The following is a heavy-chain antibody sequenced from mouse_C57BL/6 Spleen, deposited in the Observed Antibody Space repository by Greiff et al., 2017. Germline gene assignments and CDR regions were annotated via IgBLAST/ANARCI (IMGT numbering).Heavy chain of an antibody. D-gene: IGHD3-2*02. CDR2: IYPRSGNT. CDR3: ARPLDSSGYTWFAY. CDR1: GYTFTSYG. V-gene: IGHV1-81*01. J-gene: IGHJ3*01. Sequence: QVQLQQSGAELARPGASVKLSCKASGYTFTSYGISWVKQRTGQGLEWIGEIYPRSGNTYYNEKFKGKATLTADQSSSTAYMELRSLTSEDSAVYFCARPLDSSGYTWFAYWGQGTLVTVSA.